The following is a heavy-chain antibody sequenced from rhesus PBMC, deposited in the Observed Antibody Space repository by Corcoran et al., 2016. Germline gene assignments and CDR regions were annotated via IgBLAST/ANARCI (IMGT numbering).Heavy chain of an antibody. V-gene: IGHV4-160*01. CDR1: GGSLSSHY. D-gene: IGHD4-29*01. CDR3: ARIGYGNYRDY. CDR2: IYGSGSST. J-gene: IGHJ4*01. Sequence: QVQLQESGPGLVKPSETLSLTCAVSGGSLSSHYWIWLRQPPGKGLEWIGRIYGSGSSTDYSPSLKSRFIISKDTSKNQLCLRLNSVTAADTAGYYCARIGYGNYRDYWGQGVLVTVSS.